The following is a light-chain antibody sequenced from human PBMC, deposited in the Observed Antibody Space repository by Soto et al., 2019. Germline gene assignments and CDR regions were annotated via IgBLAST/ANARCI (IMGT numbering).Light chain of an antibody. V-gene: IGKV3-11*01. J-gene: IGKJ4*01. Sequence: EIVLTQSPATLSLSPVERATLSCRASQSVSSQLAWYQQKPGQAPRLLIYDASNRATGIPARFRGSGSGTDFTLTISSLEPEDFAVYYCQQRGNWPSLTPGGGPKVDI. CDR2: DAS. CDR3: QQRGNWPSLT. CDR1: QSVSSQ.